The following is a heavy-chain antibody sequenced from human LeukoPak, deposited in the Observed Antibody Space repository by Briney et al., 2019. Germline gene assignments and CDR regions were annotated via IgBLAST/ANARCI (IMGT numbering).Heavy chain of an antibody. V-gene: IGHV3-23*01. J-gene: IGHJ4*02. CDR3: AKVSQGYSFIFDY. Sequence: PGGSLRLSCAASGFTFSSYAMSWVRQAPGKGLEWVSAISGSGGSTYYADSVKGRFTISRDNPKNTLYLQMNSLRAEDTAVYYCAKVSQGYSFIFDYWGQGTLVTVSS. CDR2: ISGSGGST. CDR1: GFTFSSYA. D-gene: IGHD5-18*01.